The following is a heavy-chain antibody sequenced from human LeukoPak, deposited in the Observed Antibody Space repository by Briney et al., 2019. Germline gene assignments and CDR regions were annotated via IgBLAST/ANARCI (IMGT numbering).Heavy chain of an antibody. CDR1: GFTFDDYT. CDR2: ISWDGGST. J-gene: IGHJ4*02. V-gene: IGHV3-43*01. CDR3: AKDIGLYPYTLTTGPSFDY. D-gene: IGHD4-17*01. Sequence: PGGSLRLSCAASGFTFDDYTMHWVRQAPGKGLEWVSLISWDGGSTYYADSVKGRFTISRDNSKNSLYLQMNSLRTEDTALYYCAKDIGLYPYTLTTGPSFDYWGQGTLVTVSS.